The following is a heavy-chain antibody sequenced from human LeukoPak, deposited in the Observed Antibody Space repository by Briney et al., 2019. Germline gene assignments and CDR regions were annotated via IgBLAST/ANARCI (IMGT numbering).Heavy chain of an antibody. D-gene: IGHD3-9*01. V-gene: IGHV1-2*06. CDR1: GYTFTGYY. CDR3: ARGNPTQLLRYFDWLLDY. CDR2: INPNSGGT. J-gene: IGHJ4*02. Sequence: ASVKVSCKASGYTFTGYYMHWVRQAPGQGLGWMGRINPNSGGTNYAQKFQGRVTMTRDTSISTAYMELSRLRSDDTAVYYCARGNPTQLLRYFDWLLDYWGQGTLVTVSS.